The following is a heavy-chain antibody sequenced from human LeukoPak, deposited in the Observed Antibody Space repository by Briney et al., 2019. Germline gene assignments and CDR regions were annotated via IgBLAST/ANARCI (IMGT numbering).Heavy chain of an antibody. D-gene: IGHD6-13*01. V-gene: IGHV3-64*02. CDR1: GFIFSGYA. J-gene: IGHJ6*03. Sequence: PGGSLRLSCVASGFIFSGYAMQWVRQAPGKRLEYVSGISPDGTNIFYADSVKGRFTMSRDNSRDMIYLQMGSLRVEDTALYYCARDCCGSSHYYYYYMDVWGTGTTVTVSS. CDR3: ARDCCGSSHYYYYYMDV. CDR2: ISPDGTNI.